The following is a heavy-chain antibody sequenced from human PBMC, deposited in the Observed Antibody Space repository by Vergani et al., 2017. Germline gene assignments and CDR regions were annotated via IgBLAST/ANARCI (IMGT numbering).Heavy chain of an antibody. Sequence: QLQLQESGPGLVKPSETLSLTCTVSGGSISSSSYYWGWIRQPPGKGLEWIGSIYYSGRTYYNPSLKSRVTISVDTSKNQFSLKLSSVTAADTAVYYCARHLAYCGGDCYAYYYGMDVWGQGTTVTVSS. CDR3: ARHLAYCGGDCYAYYYGMDV. V-gene: IGHV4-39*01. CDR1: GGSISSSSYY. CDR2: IYYSGRT. D-gene: IGHD2-21*02. J-gene: IGHJ6*02.